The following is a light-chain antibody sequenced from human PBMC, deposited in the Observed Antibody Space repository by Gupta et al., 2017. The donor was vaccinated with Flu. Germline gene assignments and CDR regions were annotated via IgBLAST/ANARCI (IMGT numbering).Light chain of an antibody. CDR2: WAS. V-gene: IGKV4-1*01. J-gene: IGKJ1*01. Sequence: DIVMTQSPDSLAVSLGERAHLNCKSSQSVLYSSNNKNYLAWYQQKPGQPPKLLIYWASTRKSGVPDRFSGSGSGTDFTLTISSLQAEDVAVYYCQQYYSAPWTFGQGTRVEIK. CDR3: QQYYSAPWT. CDR1: QSVLYSSNNKNY.